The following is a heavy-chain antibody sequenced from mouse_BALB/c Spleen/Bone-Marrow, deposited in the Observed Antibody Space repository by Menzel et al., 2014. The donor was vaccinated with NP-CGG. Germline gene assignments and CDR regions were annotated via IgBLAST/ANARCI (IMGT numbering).Heavy chain of an antibody. Sequence: VKLLESGAELVKPGASVKFSCKASGYTFTSYYMYWVKQRPGQGLEWIGEINPSNGGTNFNEKFKSRATLTVDKSSSTAYMQLSSLTSEDSAVYYCTRGRTWDFDYWGQGTALTVSS. V-gene: IGHV1S81*02. D-gene: IGHD4-1*01. CDR2: INPSNGGT. CDR1: GYTFTSYY. CDR3: TRGRTWDFDY. J-gene: IGHJ2*01.